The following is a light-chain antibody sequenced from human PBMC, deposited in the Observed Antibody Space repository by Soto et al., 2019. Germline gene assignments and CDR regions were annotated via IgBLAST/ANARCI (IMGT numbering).Light chain of an antibody. CDR2: AAS. CDR3: QKYHSAPFA. J-gene: IGKJ3*01. CDR1: QAISNS. V-gene: IGKV1-27*01. Sequence: DIPMTQSPSSLSASVGDRVTITCRASQAISNSLAWYQQKPGKVPKVLIYAASTLQSGVPSRFSGSGSGTDFTLPITSLQPEDVANYFCQKYHSAPFAFGTGTKLDIQ.